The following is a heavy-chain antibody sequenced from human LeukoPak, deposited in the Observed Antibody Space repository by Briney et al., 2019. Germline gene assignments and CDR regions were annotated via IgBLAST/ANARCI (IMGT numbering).Heavy chain of an antibody. CDR1: GFTFSSYS. Sequence: GGSLRLSCAASGFTFSSYSMNWVRQAPGKGLEWVSSISSSSSYIYYADSVKGRFTISRDNAKNSLYLQMNSLRAEDTAVYYCARIERGDWSYPIDYWGHGTLVTVSS. D-gene: IGHD2-21*02. V-gene: IGHV3-21*01. CDR2: ISSSSSYI. CDR3: ARIERGDWSYPIDY. J-gene: IGHJ4*01.